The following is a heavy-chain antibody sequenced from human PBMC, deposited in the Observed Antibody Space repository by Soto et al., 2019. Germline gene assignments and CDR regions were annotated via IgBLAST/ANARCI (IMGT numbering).Heavy chain of an antibody. D-gene: IGHD3-3*01. CDR1: GFTFSSYG. V-gene: IGHV3-30*18. J-gene: IGHJ6*04. CDR2: ISYDGSNK. Sequence: QVQLVESGGGVVQPGRSLRLSCAASGFTFSSYGMHWVRQAPGKGLEWVAVISYDGSNKYYADSVKGRFTISRDNSKNTLYLQMNSLRAEDTAVYYCAKERLGDYDFWSGYPPMDVWGKGTTVTVSS. CDR3: AKERLGDYDFWSGYPPMDV.